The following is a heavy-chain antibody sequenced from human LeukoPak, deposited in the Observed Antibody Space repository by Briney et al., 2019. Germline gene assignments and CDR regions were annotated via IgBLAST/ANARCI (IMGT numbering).Heavy chain of an antibody. Sequence: ASVKVSCKASGYTFTSYGISWVRQAPGQGLEWMGWISAYNGNTNYAQKLQGRVTMTTDTSTSTAYMELRSLRSDDTAVYYCARDRCSGGSCYPGSWFDPWGQGTLATVSS. V-gene: IGHV1-18*01. J-gene: IGHJ5*02. CDR2: ISAYNGNT. CDR3: ARDRCSGGSCYPGSWFDP. CDR1: GYTFTSYG. D-gene: IGHD2-15*01.